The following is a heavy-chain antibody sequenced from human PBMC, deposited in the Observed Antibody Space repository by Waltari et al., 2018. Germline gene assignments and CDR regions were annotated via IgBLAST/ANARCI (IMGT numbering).Heavy chain of an antibody. Sequence: EAQLMESGGGLVQPGGSLRLSCAASGSHFPAHWLTWVRRAPGKGLEWVANIKWDGSATWYAESLSGRFIISRDNARNSLFLQINSPTAEDTAIYFCARGSAGYVRVWDLWGQGTSVTVSS. V-gene: IGHV3-7*03. CDR3: ARGSAGYVRVWDL. J-gene: IGHJ5*02. D-gene: IGHD2-2*01. CDR1: GSHFPAHW. CDR2: IKWDGSAT.